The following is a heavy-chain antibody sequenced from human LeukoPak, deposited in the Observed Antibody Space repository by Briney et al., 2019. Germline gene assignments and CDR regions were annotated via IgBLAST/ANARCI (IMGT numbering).Heavy chain of an antibody. J-gene: IGHJ5*02. D-gene: IGHD6-19*01. CDR3: ARSSGWLYNWFDP. V-gene: IGHV1-69*06. Sequence: SVKVSCKASGGTFSSYAISWVRQAPGQGLEWMGGIIPIFGTANYAQKFQGRVTITADKSTSTAYMELSSLRSEDTAVYYCARSSGWLYNWFDPWGQGTLVTVSS. CDR1: GGTFSSYA. CDR2: IIPIFGTA.